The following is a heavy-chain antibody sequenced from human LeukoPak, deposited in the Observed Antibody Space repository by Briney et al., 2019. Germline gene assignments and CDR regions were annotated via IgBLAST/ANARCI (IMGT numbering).Heavy chain of an antibody. CDR3: ARHRPGYCSSTSCYE. V-gene: IGHV5-10-1*01. Sequence: PGESLKTSCKGSGYSFTSYWISWVRQMPGKGLEWMGRIDPSDSYTNYSPSFQGHVTISADKSISTAYLQWSSLKASDTAMYYCARHRPGYCSSTSCYEWGQGTLVTVSS. J-gene: IGHJ4*02. CDR2: IDPSDSYT. D-gene: IGHD2-2*03. CDR1: GYSFTSYW.